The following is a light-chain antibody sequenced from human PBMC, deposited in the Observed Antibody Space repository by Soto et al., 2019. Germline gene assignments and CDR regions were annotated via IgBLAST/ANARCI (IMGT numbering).Light chain of an antibody. CDR2: DAS. V-gene: IGKV3-11*01. Sequence: EIVLTQSPGTLSLSPGERATLSCRASQSVSSSYLAWYQQKPGQAPRLLIYDASNRATGIPARFSGSGSGTDFTLTISSLEPEDFAVYYCQQRRYGLTFGGGTKVDI. J-gene: IGKJ4*01. CDR1: QSVSSSY. CDR3: QQRRYGLT.